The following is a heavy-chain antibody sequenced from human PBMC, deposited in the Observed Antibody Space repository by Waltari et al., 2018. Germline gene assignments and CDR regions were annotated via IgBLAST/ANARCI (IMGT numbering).Heavy chain of an antibody. V-gene: IGHV4-61*02. Sequence: QVQLQESGPRRVKPSQTLSLTCPLSGGSISSGSFFWSWIRQPAGKGLEWIGRLYTSWSTNYNPSLNSRVTISADTTQNQFSLKLTSVTAADTAVYFCARMTGSGLFDSWGQGTLVTVSS. CDR3: ARMTGSGLFDS. CDR2: LYTSWST. CDR1: GGSISSGSFF. J-gene: IGHJ4*02. D-gene: IGHD3-3*01.